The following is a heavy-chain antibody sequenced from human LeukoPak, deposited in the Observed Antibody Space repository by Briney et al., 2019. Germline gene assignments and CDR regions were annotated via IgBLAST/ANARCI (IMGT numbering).Heavy chain of an antibody. J-gene: IGHJ5*02. D-gene: IGHD3-3*01. CDR2: IIPIFGTA. V-gene: IGHV1-69*01. CDR3: AREGGLRGDFWSGYQA. CDR1: GGTFSSYA. Sequence: SVKVSCKASGGTFSSYAISWVRQAPGQGLEWMGGIIPIFGTANYAQKFQGRVTITADESTSTAYMELSSLRSEDTAVYYCAREGGLRGDFWSGYQAWGQGTLVTVSS.